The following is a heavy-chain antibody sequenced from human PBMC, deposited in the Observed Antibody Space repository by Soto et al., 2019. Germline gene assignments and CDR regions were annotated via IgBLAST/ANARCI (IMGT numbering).Heavy chain of an antibody. D-gene: IGHD1-26*01. J-gene: IGHJ4*02. Sequence: ASLKVSCKASGYTFTGHYIHWVRQAPEQGPEWMGEIGPETGATRYAQKFQGRVTMTRDMSITTVYMELNDLSPDDTAVYYCGRGRSGQIVVFYWGQGTPVT. CDR1: GYTFTGHY. CDR3: GRGRSGQIVVFY. V-gene: IGHV1-2*02. CDR2: IGPETGAT.